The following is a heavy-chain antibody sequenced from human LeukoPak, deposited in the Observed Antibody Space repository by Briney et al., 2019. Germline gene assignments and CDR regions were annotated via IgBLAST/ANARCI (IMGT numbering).Heavy chain of an antibody. CDR1: GGSFSSGNFY. V-gene: IGHV4-30-4*01. CDR3: IRGPHFDSLKNYYYGLDV. CDR2: IHYSGST. J-gene: IGHJ6*02. Sequence: SQTLSLTCTVSGGSFSSGNFYWRWIRQPPGKGLEWIGYIHYSGSTYYNPSLKSRVTISIDTSKNQFSLKLSSVTAADTAVYSCIRGPHFDSLKNYYYGLDVWGQGTTVTVSS. D-gene: IGHD3-9*01.